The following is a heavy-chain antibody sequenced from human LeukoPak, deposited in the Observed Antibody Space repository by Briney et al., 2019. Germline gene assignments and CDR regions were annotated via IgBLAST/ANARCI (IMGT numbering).Heavy chain of an antibody. Sequence: GGSLRLSCAASGFTFSDYYMTWIRQAPGKGLEWVSYISSSGITIYYADSVKGRFTISRDNAKNSLYLQMNSLRAEDTAVYYCATIWFGEVLDIWGQGTMVTVSS. J-gene: IGHJ3*02. V-gene: IGHV3-11*01. CDR3: ATIWFGEVLDI. D-gene: IGHD3-10*01. CDR2: ISSSGITI. CDR1: GFTFSDYY.